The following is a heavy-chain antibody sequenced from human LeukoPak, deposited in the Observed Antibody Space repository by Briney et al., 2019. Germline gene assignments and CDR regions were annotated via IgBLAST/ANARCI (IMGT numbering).Heavy chain of an antibody. Sequence: GGSLRLSCAASGFTFSSYAMRWVRQAPGKGLEWVSAISPRSGTFYADSVKGRFTISRDNSKNTLYLQMNSLRAEDTAVYYCARPQSSSGYYWPFDDWGQGTLVTVSS. CDR3: ARPQSSSGYYWPFDD. CDR2: ISPRSGT. D-gene: IGHD3-22*01. J-gene: IGHJ4*02. CDR1: GFTFSSYA. V-gene: IGHV3-23*01.